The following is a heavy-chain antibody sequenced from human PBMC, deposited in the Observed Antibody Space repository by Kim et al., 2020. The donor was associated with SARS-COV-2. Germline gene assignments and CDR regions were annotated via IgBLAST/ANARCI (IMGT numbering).Heavy chain of an antibody. J-gene: IGHJ4*02. V-gene: IGHV4-59*01. CDR3: ARVRALPARIDH. Sequence: NYTPPRQTRVTISVDTSKNQSSLKLSSVTAADTAVYYCARVRALPARIDHWGQRTLVSVSS.